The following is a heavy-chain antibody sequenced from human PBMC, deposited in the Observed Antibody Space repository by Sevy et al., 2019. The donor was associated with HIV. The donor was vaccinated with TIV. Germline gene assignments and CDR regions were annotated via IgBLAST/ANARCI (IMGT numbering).Heavy chain of an antibody. CDR1: GGSVSSGNYY. Sequence: SETLSLTCTVSGGSVSSGNYYWTWIRQPPGKGLEWIGYISYIGSTNYNPSLKSRVTISIDTSKNQLSLRLSPVTATDTAVYYCVRDRIDAAGGYFDYWGQGTLVTVSS. J-gene: IGHJ4*02. CDR2: ISYIGST. V-gene: IGHV4-61*01. D-gene: IGHD6-13*01. CDR3: VRDRIDAAGGYFDY.